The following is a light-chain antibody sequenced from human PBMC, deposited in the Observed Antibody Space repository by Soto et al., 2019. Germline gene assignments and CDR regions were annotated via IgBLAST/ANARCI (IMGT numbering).Light chain of an antibody. CDR3: QKCSSTPYT. J-gene: IGKJ2*01. CDR2: AAS. Sequence: DILMTHSPSSLSASVGDRVTITCRASQSISSYLNWYQQKPGKAPKLLIYAASSLQSGVTSGLSGSGSGTDFNLTISSLQPEDFATYYYQKCSSTPYTFGPGTKLEIK. CDR1: QSISSY. V-gene: IGKV1-39*01.